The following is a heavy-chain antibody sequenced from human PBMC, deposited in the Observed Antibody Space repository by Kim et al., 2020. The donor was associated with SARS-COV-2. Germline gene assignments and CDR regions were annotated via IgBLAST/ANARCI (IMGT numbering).Heavy chain of an antibody. CDR3: AKDLPMMVRGGSAFDI. CDR1: GFTFSSYG. D-gene: IGHD3-10*01. J-gene: IGHJ3*02. CDR2: ISYDGSNK. V-gene: IGHV3-30*18. Sequence: GGSLRLSCAASGFTFSSYGMHWVRQAPGKGLEWVAVISYDGSNKYYADSVKGRFTISRDNSKNTLYLQMNSLRAEDTAVYYCAKDLPMMVRGGSAFDIWG.